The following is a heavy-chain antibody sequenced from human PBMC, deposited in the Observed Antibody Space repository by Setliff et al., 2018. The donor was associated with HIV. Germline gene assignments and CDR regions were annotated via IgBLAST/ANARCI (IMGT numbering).Heavy chain of an antibody. CDR1: GYSFTFYG. CDR3: ARAYDTLTGYYDY. CDR2: ISVYNGYT. D-gene: IGHD3-9*01. V-gene: IGHV1-18*01. Sequence: ASVKVSCKASGYSFTFYGLNWVRQAPGQGLEWMGWISVYNGYTNYAQKLQDRVIMTTGTSTSTAYMELRSLRSDDTAVYYCARAYDTLTGYYDYWGQGTLVTVSS. J-gene: IGHJ4*02.